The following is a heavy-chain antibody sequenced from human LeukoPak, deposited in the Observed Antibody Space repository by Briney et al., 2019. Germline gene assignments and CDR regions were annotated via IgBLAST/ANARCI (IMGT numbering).Heavy chain of an antibody. D-gene: IGHD3-10*01. CDR3: ARSPYESGTPPTRLED. J-gene: IGHJ4*02. Sequence: GGSLRLSCAASGFTFSDCYMNWIRQAPGKGLEWVSYVSCGSTYTNYADSVKGRFTVSRDNAKNSLSLRMSSLRAEDTAVYYCARSPYESGTPPTRLEDWGQGTLVTVSS. CDR1: GFTFSDCY. V-gene: IGHV3-11*03. CDR2: VSCGSTYT.